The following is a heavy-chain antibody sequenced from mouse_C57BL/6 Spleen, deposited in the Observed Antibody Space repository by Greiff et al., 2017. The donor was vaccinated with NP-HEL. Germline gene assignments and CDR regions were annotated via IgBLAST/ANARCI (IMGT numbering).Heavy chain of an antibody. V-gene: IGHV5-17*01. CDR3: ARGDYYGSSPY. D-gene: IGHD1-1*01. CDR2: ISSGSSTI. J-gene: IGHJ3*01. Sequence: EVMLVESGGGLVKPGGSLKLSCAASGFTFSDYGMHWVRQAPEKGLEWVAYISSGSSTIYYADTVKGRFTISRDNAKNTLFLQMTSLRSEDTAMYYCARGDYYGSSPYWGQGTLVTVSA. CDR1: GFTFSDYG.